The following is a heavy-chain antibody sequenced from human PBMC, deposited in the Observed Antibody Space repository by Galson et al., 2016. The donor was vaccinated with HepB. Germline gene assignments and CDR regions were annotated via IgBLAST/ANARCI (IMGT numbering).Heavy chain of an antibody. J-gene: IGHJ4*02. V-gene: IGHV3-30*18. CDR2: ISNDGSNK. Sequence: SLRLSCAASGFTFSNYGMSWVRQASGKGLEWVAVISNDGSNKDYADSVKGRFTISRDNSKNTLYLQMNSLRPEDTAVYYCAKDALITLVRGVIMSYFDYWGQGALVTVSS. CDR1: GFTFSNYG. D-gene: IGHD3-10*01. CDR3: AKDALITLVRGVIMSYFDY.